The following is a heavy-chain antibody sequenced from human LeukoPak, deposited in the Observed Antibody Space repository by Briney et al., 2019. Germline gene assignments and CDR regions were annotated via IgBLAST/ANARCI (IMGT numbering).Heavy chain of an antibody. CDR3: ANDEAADSPFDY. J-gene: IGHJ4*02. CDR1: EFIFSNYW. D-gene: IGHD6-13*01. CDR2: IRYDGSNK. Sequence: GGSLRLSCAASEFIFSNYWMRWVRQAPGKGLEWVAFIRYDGSNKYYADSVKGRFTITRDNSKNTLYLQMNSLRAEDTAVYYCANDEAADSPFDYWGQGTLVTVSS. V-gene: IGHV3-30*02.